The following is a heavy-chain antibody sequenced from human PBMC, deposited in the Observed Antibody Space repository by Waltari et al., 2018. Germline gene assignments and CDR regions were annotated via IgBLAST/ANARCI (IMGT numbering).Heavy chain of an antibody. D-gene: IGHD6-19*01. CDR1: GFPLRSYT. V-gene: IGHV3-21*01. CDR3: ARAGTSGWYALDS. Sequence: EVQLVESGGGLVKPGGSRRLPGSAYGFPLRSYTMNWVRQAPGKGLELVSCITTSTSHISYSDSVKGRFTLSRDTAKNSLSLQMNSLRAEDTAMYYCARAGTSGWYALDSWGQGALVTVSS. J-gene: IGHJ4*02. CDR2: ITTSTSHI.